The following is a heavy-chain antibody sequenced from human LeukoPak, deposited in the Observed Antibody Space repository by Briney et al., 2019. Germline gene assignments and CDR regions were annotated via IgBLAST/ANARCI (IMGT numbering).Heavy chain of an antibody. V-gene: IGHV4-59*01. Sequence: NPSETLSLTCTVSGGSISSYYWSWIRQPPGKGLEWIGYIYYRGSTNYNPSLKSRVPISVDTPKNQSSRKLSSVTAADPAVYYCARAPDYATYYFDYWGQGTLVTVSS. CDR1: GGSISSYY. D-gene: IGHD4-17*01. J-gene: IGHJ4*02. CDR2: IYYRGST. CDR3: ARAPDYATYYFDY.